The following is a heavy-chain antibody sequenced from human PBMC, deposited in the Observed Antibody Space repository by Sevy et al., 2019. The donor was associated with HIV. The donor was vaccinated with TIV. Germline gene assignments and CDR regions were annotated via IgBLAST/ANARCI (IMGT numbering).Heavy chain of an antibody. D-gene: IGHD1-26*01. CDR3: AQETFGRFDS. CDR2: IKPDGSAK. CDR1: GFSFSAYW. Sequence: GGSLRLSCAASGFSFSAYWMNWVRQAPGKGLEWVANIKPDGSAKHYVDSAEGRFTISRDNAKNSLYLQMNVLRVEDMARYYCAQETFGRFDSWGQGTLVTVSS. V-gene: IGHV3-7*01. J-gene: IGHJ4*02.